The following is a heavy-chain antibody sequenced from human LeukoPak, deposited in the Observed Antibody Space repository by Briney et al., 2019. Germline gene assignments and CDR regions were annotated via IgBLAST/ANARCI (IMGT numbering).Heavy chain of an antibody. CDR1: GGSISSGSYY. CDR3: ARGAREWFQVDWFDP. D-gene: IGHD3-3*01. J-gene: IGHJ5*02. CDR2: IYTSGST. V-gene: IGHV4-61*02. Sequence: SETLSLTCTVSGGSISSGSYYWSWIRQPAGKGLEWIGRIYTSGSTNYNPSLKSRVTISVDTSKKQFSLKLSSVTAADTAVYYCARGAREWFQVDWFDPWGQGTLVTVSS.